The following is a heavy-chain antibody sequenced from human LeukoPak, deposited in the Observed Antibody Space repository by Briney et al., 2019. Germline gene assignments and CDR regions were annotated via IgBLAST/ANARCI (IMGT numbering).Heavy chain of an antibody. J-gene: IGHJ6*02. Sequence: PGGSLRLSCAASGFTFSAYGMHWVRQAPGKGLEWVALISYDGRNKYFADSVKGRFTISRDNSKNTLYLQMNSLRAEDTAVYYCARDNEWLVGAYYYYGMDVWGQGTTVTVSS. CDR1: GFTFSAYG. D-gene: IGHD6-19*01. V-gene: IGHV3-30*03. CDR2: ISYDGRNK. CDR3: ARDNEWLVGAYYYYGMDV.